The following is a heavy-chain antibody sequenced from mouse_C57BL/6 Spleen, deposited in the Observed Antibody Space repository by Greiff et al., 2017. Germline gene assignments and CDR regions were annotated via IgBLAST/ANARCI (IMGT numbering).Heavy chain of an antibody. CDR2: INPNNGGT. V-gene: IGHV1-22*01. J-gene: IGHJ1*03. Sequence: EVQLHQSGPELVKPGASVKMSCKASGYTFTDYNMHWVKQSHGKSLEWIGYINPNNGGTSYNQKFKGKATLTVNKSASTAYMELRSLTSEDSAVYYCARSRDWDWYFDVWGTGTTVTVSS. D-gene: IGHD4-1*01. CDR1: GYTFTDYN. CDR3: ARSRDWDWYFDV.